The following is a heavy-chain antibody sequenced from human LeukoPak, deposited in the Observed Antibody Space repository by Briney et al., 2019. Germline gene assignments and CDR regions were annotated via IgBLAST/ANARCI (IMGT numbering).Heavy chain of an antibody. CDR2: TSSDSSYI. V-gene: IGHV3-21*01. J-gene: IGHJ4*02. CDR3: GRGQATAWGLDY. Sequence: GGSLRLSCAASGFTFSRYPMNWVRQAPGKGLEWVSSTSSDSSYIDYADSVKGRFTISRDNAKNTVYLQMNSLRAEDTAVYYCGRGQATAWGLDYWGQGTLVTVSS. D-gene: IGHD6-13*01. CDR1: GFTFSRYP.